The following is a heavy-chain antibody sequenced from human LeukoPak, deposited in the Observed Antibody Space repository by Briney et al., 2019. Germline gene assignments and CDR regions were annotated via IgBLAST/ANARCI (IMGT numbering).Heavy chain of an antibody. CDR1: GYTLTELS. D-gene: IGHD2-15*01. Sequence: ASVKVSCKVSGYTLTELSMHWVRQAPGKGLEWMGGFDPEDGETIYAQKFQGRVTMTEDTSTDTAYMELSSLRSEDTAVYYCATESTWGYCSGGSCLRYYYMDVWGKGTTVTVSS. CDR3: ATESTWGYCSGGSCLRYYYMDV. V-gene: IGHV1-24*01. CDR2: FDPEDGET. J-gene: IGHJ6*03.